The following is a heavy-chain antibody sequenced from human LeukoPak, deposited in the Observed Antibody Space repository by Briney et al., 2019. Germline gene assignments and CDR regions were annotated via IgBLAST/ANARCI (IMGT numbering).Heavy chain of an antibody. CDR1: RYTFTGYY. Sequence: ASVKVSCKPSRYTFTGYYMHWVRQAPGQGLEWMGWINPNSGGTNYAQKFQGRVTMTRDTSISTAYMELSRLRSDDTAVYYCARDTVPAAIVNWFDPGGQGTLVTV. D-gene: IGHD2-2*01. J-gene: IGHJ5*02. CDR2: INPNSGGT. CDR3: ARDTVPAAIVNWFDP. V-gene: IGHV1-2*02.